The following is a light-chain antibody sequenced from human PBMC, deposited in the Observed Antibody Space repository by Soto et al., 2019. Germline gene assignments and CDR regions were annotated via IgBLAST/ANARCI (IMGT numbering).Light chain of an antibody. CDR1: QSLSSSY. CDR2: GAS. CDR3: QQYGSSPRT. J-gene: IGKJ1*01. V-gene: IGKV3-20*01. Sequence: EIVLTQSPGTLSLSPGERATLSSRASQSLSSSYLAWYQQKPAQAPRLLIYGASSRATGIPDRFSGSGSGTDFTLTISRLEPEDFAVYYCQQYGSSPRTFGQGTKVEIK.